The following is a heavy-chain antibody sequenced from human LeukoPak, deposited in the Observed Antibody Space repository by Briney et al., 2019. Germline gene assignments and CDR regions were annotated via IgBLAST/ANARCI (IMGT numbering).Heavy chain of an antibody. D-gene: IGHD3-22*01. CDR2: INPNSGGT. V-gene: IGHV1-2*02. J-gene: IGHJ4*02. CDR3: ARNFYFDSSGYYHY. CDR1: GYTFTGYY. Sequence: ASVKVSCKASGYTFTGYYMHWVGQAPGQGLEWMGWINPNSGGTNYAQKFQGRVTMTRDTSISTAYMELSRLRSDDTAVYYCARNFYFDSSGYYHYWGQGTLVTVSS.